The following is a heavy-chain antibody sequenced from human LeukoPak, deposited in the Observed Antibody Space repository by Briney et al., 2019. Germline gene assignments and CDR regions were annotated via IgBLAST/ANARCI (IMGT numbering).Heavy chain of an antibody. V-gene: IGHV3-30*04. CDR2: ISYDGSNK. CDR1: GFTFSSYA. J-gene: IGHJ4*02. Sequence: GGSLRLSCAASGFTFSSYAMHWVRQAPGKGLEWVAVISYDGSNKYYADSVKGRFTISRDNSKNTLYLQMNSLRAEDTAVYYCAKGNCGGDCYSGLDYWGQGTLVTVSS. D-gene: IGHD2-21*02. CDR3: AKGNCGGDCYSGLDY.